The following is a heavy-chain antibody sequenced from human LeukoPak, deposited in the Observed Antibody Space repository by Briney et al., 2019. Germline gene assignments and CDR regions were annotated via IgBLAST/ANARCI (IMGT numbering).Heavy chain of an antibody. V-gene: IGHV3-21*01. CDR2: ISRSGGYI. D-gene: IGHD3-10*02. CDR3: GEHGINMSGGV. J-gene: IGHJ6*04. CDR1: GFTFSTYS. Sequence: GGSLRLSCVVSGFTFSTYSMNWVRQAPGKGLEWVSSISRSGGYIYYAYSVKGRFTISRDTAKNSLYLQMNSLTAEDTAVYYCGEHGINMSGGVWGKGTTVTISS.